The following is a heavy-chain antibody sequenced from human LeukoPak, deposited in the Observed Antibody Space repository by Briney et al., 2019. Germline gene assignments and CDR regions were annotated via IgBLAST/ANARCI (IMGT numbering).Heavy chain of an antibody. J-gene: IGHJ6*04. Sequence: SETLSLTCAVSGGSISSGGYSWSWIRQPPGKGLEWIGYIYHSGSTYYNPSLKSRVTISVDRSKNQFSLKLSSVTAADTAVYYCASRTLRPTAGMDVWGNGTTVTVSS. D-gene: IGHD4-17*01. CDR1: GGSISSGGYS. V-gene: IGHV4-30-2*01. CDR2: IYHSGST. CDR3: ASRTLRPTAGMDV.